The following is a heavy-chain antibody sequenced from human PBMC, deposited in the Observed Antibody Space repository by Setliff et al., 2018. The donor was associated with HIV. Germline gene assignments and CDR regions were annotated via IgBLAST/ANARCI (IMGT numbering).Heavy chain of an antibody. CDR3: EKSAFGEVSPFDY. CDR2: IRYDGSNK. D-gene: IGHD3-16*01. J-gene: IGHJ4*02. CDR1: GFTFSSYG. Sequence: GGSLRLSCAASGFTFSSYGMHWVRQAPGKGLEWVAFIRYDGSNKYYADSVKGRVTISRDNSKNTLYLQMTSLRAEDTAVYYCEKSAFGEVSPFDYWGQGTLVTVSS. V-gene: IGHV3-30*02.